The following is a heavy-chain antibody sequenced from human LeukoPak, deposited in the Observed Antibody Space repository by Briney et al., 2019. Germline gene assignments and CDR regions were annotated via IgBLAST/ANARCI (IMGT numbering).Heavy chain of an antibody. V-gene: IGHV3-43*02. Sequence: PGGSLRPSCAASGFTFDDYAMHWVRQVPGKGLEWVSLISANGDIRDYGDSVKGRFTISRDNFKNSLYLQMNSLRNEDTALYYCVKDMIGLRAWFDSWGQGTLVTVSS. CDR1: GFTFDDYA. CDR3: VKDMIGLRAWFDS. D-gene: IGHD3-16*01. J-gene: IGHJ5*01. CDR2: ISANGDIR.